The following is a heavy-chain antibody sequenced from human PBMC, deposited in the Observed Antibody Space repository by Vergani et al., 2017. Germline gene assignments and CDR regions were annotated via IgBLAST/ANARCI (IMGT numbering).Heavy chain of an antibody. CDR3: AKHFRGWGIDY. D-gene: IGHD3-16*01. Sequence: QVQLVESGGGVVQRGGSLILSCATSGFTLSNYDMQWIRPGPGKGLEFVAFIQFDGSNQYYADSVKGRFTLSRDFSKNTLYLQMNSLRTDDTATYYCAKHFRGWGIDYWGQGTQVIVSS. CDR1: GFTLSNYD. CDR2: IQFDGSNQ. J-gene: IGHJ4*02. V-gene: IGHV3-30*02.